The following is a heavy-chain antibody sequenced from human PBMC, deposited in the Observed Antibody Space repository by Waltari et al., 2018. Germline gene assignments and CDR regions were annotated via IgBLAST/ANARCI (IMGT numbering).Heavy chain of an antibody. V-gene: IGHV3-74*01. CDR1: GFTYSMYW. CDR2: SNSDGSST. Sequence: EVQLVESGGGLVQPGGSLRLSCAASGFTYSMYWMHWVRQAPGKGLVWVSRSNSDGSSTSYADSVKGRFTISKDNAKNTVYLQVNSLRAEDTAIYYCARGARRTTVTTGWWYFDLWGRGTLVSVSS. D-gene: IGHD4-17*01. CDR3: ARGARRTTVTTGWWYFDL. J-gene: IGHJ2*01.